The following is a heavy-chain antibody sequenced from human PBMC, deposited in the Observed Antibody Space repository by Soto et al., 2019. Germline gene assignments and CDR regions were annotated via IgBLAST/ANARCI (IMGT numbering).Heavy chain of an antibody. J-gene: IGHJ1*01. CDR2: IYWNDDK. D-gene: IGHD3-10*01. V-gene: IGHV2-5*01. CDR1: GFSISTSGVG. Sequence: QITLKESGPTLVKPTQTLTLTCTFSGFSISTSGVGVGWIRQPPGKALEWLALIYWNDDKRYSPSLKSRLTITKDTSKTQVVLTMTNMDPVDTATYYCAHRERYYGSGSYYKGYFQHWGQGTLVTVSS. CDR3: AHRERYYGSGSYYKGYFQH.